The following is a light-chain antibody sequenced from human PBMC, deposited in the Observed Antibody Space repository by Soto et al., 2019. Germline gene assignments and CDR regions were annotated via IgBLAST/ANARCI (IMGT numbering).Light chain of an antibody. CDR3: SSYAGSNNLGVV. V-gene: IGLV2-8*01. CDR2: EVT. Sequence: QSVLTQPPSASGSPGQSVAISCTGTSSDVGGYNDVSWYQQHPGKAPKLMIYEVTKRPSGVPDRFSGSKSGNTASLTVSGLQADAEADYSCSSYAGSNNLGVVFGGGTKVTVL. J-gene: IGLJ2*01. CDR1: SSDVGGYND.